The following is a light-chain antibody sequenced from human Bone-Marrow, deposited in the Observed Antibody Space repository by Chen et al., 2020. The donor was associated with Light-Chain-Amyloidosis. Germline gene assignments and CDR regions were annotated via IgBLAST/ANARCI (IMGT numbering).Light chain of an antibody. CDR2: KVN. CDR3: SSYTITNTLV. V-gene: IGLV2-14*01. J-gene: IGLJ1*01. Sequence: QTALTQPASVSGSPGQSITISCTGTSSDVGGVNHVSWYQQHPDKAPKLMIYKVNNRPSWVPYRFSCSKSDNTASLTISGLQTEDEADYFCSSYTITNTLVFGSGTRVTVL. CDR1: SSDVGGVNH.